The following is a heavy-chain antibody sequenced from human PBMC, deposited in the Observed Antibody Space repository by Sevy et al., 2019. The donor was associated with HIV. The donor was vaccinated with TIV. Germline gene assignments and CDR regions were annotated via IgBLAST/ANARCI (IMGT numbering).Heavy chain of an antibody. CDR1: GYTFTGYY. J-gene: IGHJ5*02. V-gene: IGHV1-2*06. CDR3: AREGDFWSGYSWFDP. CDR2: INPNSGGT. D-gene: IGHD3-3*01. Sequence: ASVKVSCKASGYTFTGYYMHWVRQAPGQGLEWMGRINPNSGGTNYAQKFQGRVTMTRDTSISTAYMELSRLRSDDTAVYYCAREGDFWSGYSWFDPWGQGTLVTVSS.